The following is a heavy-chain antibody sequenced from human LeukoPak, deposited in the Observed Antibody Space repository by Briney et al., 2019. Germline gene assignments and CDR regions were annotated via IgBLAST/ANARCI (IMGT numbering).Heavy chain of an antibody. J-gene: IGHJ4*02. Sequence: SETLSLTRTVSGDSISSYYWSWIRQPPGKGLEWIGYIYHSGSTNYNPSLKSRVTISLDTSKNQLSLRLSAVTAADTAVYYCARHSGNFDYWGQGTLVTVSS. V-gene: IGHV4-59*08. CDR3: ARHSGNFDY. D-gene: IGHD3-10*01. CDR2: IYHSGST. CDR1: GDSISSYY.